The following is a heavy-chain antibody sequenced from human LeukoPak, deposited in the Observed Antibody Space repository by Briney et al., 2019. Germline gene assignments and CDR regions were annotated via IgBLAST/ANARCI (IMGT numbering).Heavy chain of an antibody. CDR1: GFTFSSYW. V-gene: IGHV3-48*04. D-gene: IGHD4/OR15-4a*01. CDR2: ISSSSSTI. CDR3: ARDGGAYYYYYYGMDV. J-gene: IGHJ6*02. Sequence: PGGSLRLSCAASGFTFSSYWMTWVRQAPGKGLEWVSYISSSSSTIYYADSVKGRFTISRDNAKNSLYLQMNSLRAEDTAVYYCARDGGAYYYYYYGMDVWGQGTTVTVSS.